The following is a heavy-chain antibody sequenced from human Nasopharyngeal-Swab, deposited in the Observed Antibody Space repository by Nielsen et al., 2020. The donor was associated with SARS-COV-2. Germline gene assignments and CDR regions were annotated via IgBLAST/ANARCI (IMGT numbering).Heavy chain of an antibody. CDR1: GFTFSGYA. Sequence: GGSLRLSCAASGFTFSGYAMYWVRQAPGKGLEYVSLISSDGRSTYYANSMKGKFTVSRDNSENTLYLQMGSLRAEDMAVYYCARERCGGDCYSDYWGQGTLVTVSS. V-gene: IGHV3-64*01. D-gene: IGHD2-21*01. CDR2: ISSDGRST. CDR3: ARERCGGDCYSDY. J-gene: IGHJ4*02.